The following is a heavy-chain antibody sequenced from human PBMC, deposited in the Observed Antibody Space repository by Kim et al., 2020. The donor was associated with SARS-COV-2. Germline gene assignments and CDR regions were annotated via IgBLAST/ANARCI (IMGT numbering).Heavy chain of an antibody. Sequence: SETLSLTCTVSGGSVSSCSCYWTWIRQPPALGLEWFGYIYYSANNNYNLSLHSEITISVATYQRHFSLTPTTVTAADTAFYSCARDKTGWANYY. V-gene: IGHV4-61*03. J-gene: IGHJ6*01. CDR2: IYYSANN. CDR3: ARDKTGWANYY. CDR1: GGSVSSCSCY. D-gene: IGHD3-16*01.